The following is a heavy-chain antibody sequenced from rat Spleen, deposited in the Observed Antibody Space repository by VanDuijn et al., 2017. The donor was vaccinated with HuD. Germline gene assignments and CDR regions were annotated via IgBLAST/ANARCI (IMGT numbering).Heavy chain of an antibody. Sequence: VQLAGSGGGLVQPGRSLKLSCAASGFTFSNAAMYWVRQAPGKGLEWVARIRTKANNYATYYADSVKGRFTISRDDSKSMVYLQMDNLKTEDTAMYYCTAASNEYWGQGVMVTVSS. CDR1: GFTFSNAA. V-gene: IGHV10-5*01. J-gene: IGHJ2*01. CDR3: TAASNEY. CDR2: IRTKANNYAT. D-gene: IGHD3-1*01.